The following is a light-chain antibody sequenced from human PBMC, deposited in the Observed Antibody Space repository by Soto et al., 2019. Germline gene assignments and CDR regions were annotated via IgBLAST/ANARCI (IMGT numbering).Light chain of an antibody. V-gene: IGKV1-17*03. CDR3: LQHNSYPLT. CDR1: HNINYY. Sequence: DLQMTQSPSAMSASVGDRVTISCRASHNINYYLAWFQQKPGKVPKRLIYSASSLQSGVPSRFSGSGSGTEFTLTITGLQPEDTAIYYCLQHNSYPLTFGGGTKVEIK. J-gene: IGKJ4*01. CDR2: SAS.